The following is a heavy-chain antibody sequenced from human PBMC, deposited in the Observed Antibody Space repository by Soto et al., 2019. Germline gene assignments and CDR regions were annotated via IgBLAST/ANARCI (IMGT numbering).Heavy chain of an antibody. J-gene: IGHJ3*02. V-gene: IGHV3-30*04. CDR1: GFTFGSYA. CDR2: ISYDGSNK. Sequence: GGSLRLSCAASGFTFGSYAMHWVRQAPGKGLEWVAVISYDGSNKDYADSVKGRFTSYRDNSKNTLYLQMNSLRAEDTAVYYCARDAEWYYDSSGYNLGAFDIWGQGTMVTVSS. CDR3: ARDAEWYYDSSGYNLGAFDI. D-gene: IGHD3-22*01.